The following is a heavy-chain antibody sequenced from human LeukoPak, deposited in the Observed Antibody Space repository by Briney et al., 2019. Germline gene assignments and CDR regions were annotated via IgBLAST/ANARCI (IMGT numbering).Heavy chain of an antibody. J-gene: IGHJ4*02. CDR2: IWYDGSKK. CDR3: AKDPGRYDSSGYYRY. D-gene: IGHD3-22*01. CDR1: GFTFSSYG. Sequence: GRSLRLSCAASGFTFSSYGMHWVRLAPGKGLEWVSLIWYDGSKKFYADSVKGRFTISRDNSKNTLYLQMNSLRAEDTAVYYCAKDPGRYDSSGYYRYWGQGTLVTVSS. V-gene: IGHV3-33*06.